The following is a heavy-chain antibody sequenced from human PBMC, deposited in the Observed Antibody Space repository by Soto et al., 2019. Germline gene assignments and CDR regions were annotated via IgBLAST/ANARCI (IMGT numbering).Heavy chain of an antibody. CDR1: GGPVSSDNYY. CDR3: ARYDYDNNIYSIDY. Sequence: SETLSLTCAVSGGPVSSDNYYWSWVRQPPGKGLEWIGYVHYTASASYNPSLKSRVTISLETSKNQFSLKLNSVTAADTAVYYCARYDYDNNIYSIDYWGQGALVTVSS. V-gene: IGHV4-61*01. D-gene: IGHD3-22*01. CDR2: VHYTASA. J-gene: IGHJ4*02.